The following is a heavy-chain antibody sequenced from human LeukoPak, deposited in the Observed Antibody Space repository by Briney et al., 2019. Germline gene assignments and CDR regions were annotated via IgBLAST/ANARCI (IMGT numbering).Heavy chain of an antibody. V-gene: IGHV4-39*07. D-gene: IGHD2-2*01. Sequence: SETLSLTCTVSDGSFTSGNYYWGWIRQPPGKGLEWIATIYYSGSTIYTPSLKSRVTISVDTSQNQFSLKVNSVTAADTAVYYCARGDCSSTICYSPMDVWGKGTTVTVSS. CDR3: ARGDCSSTICYSPMDV. CDR1: DGSFTSGNYY. CDR2: IYYSGST. J-gene: IGHJ6*03.